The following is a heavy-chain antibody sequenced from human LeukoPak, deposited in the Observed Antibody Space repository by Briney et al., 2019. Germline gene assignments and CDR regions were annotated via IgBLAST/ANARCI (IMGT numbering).Heavy chain of an antibody. Sequence: GGSLRLSCAASGFTFSNYTLSWVRQAPGKGLEWVSGISSSGGSTYYADSVKGRFTISRDNSKNTLYLQMNSLRAEDTAVYYCARAGYCTNGVCSKPPGYFDYWGQGTLVTVSS. CDR2: ISSSGGST. CDR3: ARAGYCTNGVCSKPPGYFDY. J-gene: IGHJ4*02. V-gene: IGHV3-23*01. CDR1: GFTFSNYT. D-gene: IGHD2-8*01.